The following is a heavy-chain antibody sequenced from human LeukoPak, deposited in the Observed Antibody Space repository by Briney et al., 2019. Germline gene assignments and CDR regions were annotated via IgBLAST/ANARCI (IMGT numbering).Heavy chain of an antibody. V-gene: IGHV1-8*01. J-gene: IGHJ5*02. CDR1: GYTFTSYD. D-gene: IGHD3-16*01. CDR2: MNSNSDNT. Sequence: ASVQVSCKASGYTFTSYDNNWVRQATGRGREWMGWMNSNSDNTGYAQKFQDRLIITTDTPTSTAYMEQRNLRSDDTAVYYCARVGGSTQNTTGWFDPWGQGTLVTVSS. CDR3: ARVGGSTQNTTGWFDP.